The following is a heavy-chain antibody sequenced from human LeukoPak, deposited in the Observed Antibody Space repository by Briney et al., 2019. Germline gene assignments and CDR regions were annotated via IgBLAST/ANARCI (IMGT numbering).Heavy chain of an antibody. D-gene: IGHD6-19*01. CDR2: IYYSGST. J-gene: IGHJ4*02. CDR3: ARGGGVAGTPYNPYDY. Sequence: SETLSLTCTVSGGSISSYYWSWIRQPPGKGLEWIGYIYYSGSTNYNPSLKSRVTISVDTSKDQFSLKLSSVTAADTAVYYCARGGGVAGTPYNPYDYWGQGTLVTVSS. V-gene: IGHV4-59*01. CDR1: GGSISSYY.